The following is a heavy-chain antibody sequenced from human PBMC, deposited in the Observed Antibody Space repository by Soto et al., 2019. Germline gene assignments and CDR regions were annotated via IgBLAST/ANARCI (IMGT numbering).Heavy chain of an antibody. CDR1: GYTFTSYA. J-gene: IGHJ4*02. CDR2: ISAYNGNT. Sequence: ASVKVSCKASGYTFTSYAMHWVRQAPGQRLEWMGWISAYNGNTNYAQKLQGRVTMTTDTSTSTAYMELRSLRSDDTAVYYCARDYIWGSYRYTPLMYFDYWGQGTLVTVSS. V-gene: IGHV1-18*01. D-gene: IGHD3-16*02. CDR3: ARDYIWGSYRYTPLMYFDY.